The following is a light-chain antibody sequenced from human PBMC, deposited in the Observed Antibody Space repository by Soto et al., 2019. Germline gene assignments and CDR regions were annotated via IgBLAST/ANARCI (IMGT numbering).Light chain of an antibody. CDR3: QAYDYSLTASV. J-gene: IGLJ3*02. Sequence: QSALTQPPSASGPPGQSVTISCTGSSRDVGGYNYVSWYQQHPGKAPKLIIFEVTKRPSGVPDRFSGSKSANTASLTVSGLQAEDEAEYYCQAYDYSLTASVFGGGTKVTVL. CDR1: SRDVGGYNY. CDR2: EVT. V-gene: IGLV2-8*01.